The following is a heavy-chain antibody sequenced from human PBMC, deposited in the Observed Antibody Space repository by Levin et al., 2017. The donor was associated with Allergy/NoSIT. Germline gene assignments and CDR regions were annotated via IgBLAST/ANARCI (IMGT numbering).Heavy chain of an antibody. J-gene: IGHJ6*02. CDR1: GYTFTGHY. CDR2: INLNSGGT. D-gene: IGHD2-8*01. Sequence: ASVKVSCKASGYTFTGHYLHWVRQAPGQGLEWMGWINLNSGGTNLPQKFENRVTMTRDTSISTAYMELNRLRSDDTAIYYCAKEEYCSNGGCASSLGGFGMDVWGQGTPVTVSS. CDR3: AKEEYCSNGGCASSLGGFGMDV. V-gene: IGHV1-2*02.